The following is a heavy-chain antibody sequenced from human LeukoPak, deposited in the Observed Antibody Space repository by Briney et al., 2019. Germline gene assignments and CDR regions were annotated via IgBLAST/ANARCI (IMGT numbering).Heavy chain of an antibody. Sequence: GGSLRLSCAASGFTFSNAWMSWVRQAPGKGLEWVGRIKSKTDGGTTDYAAPVKGRFTISRDDSKNTLYLQMNSLKTEDTAVYYCTPGGSGYPYWCDPWGQGTLVTVSS. D-gene: IGHD3-22*01. CDR2: IKSKTDGGTT. V-gene: IGHV3-15*01. CDR1: GFTFSNAW. J-gene: IGHJ5*02. CDR3: TPGGSGYPYWCDP.